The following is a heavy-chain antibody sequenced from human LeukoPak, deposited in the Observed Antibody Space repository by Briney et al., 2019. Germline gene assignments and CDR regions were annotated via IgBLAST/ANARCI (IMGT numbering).Heavy chain of an antibody. Sequence: ASVKVSCKVSGYTLTELSMHWVRQAPGKGLEWMGGFDPEDGEAIYAQKFLGRVTMTEDTSTDTAYMELSSLRSEDTAVYYCATVGGSYYYFDYWGQGTLVTVSS. V-gene: IGHV1-24*01. CDR3: ATVGGSYYYFDY. CDR2: FDPEDGEA. D-gene: IGHD1-26*01. CDR1: GYTLTELS. J-gene: IGHJ4*02.